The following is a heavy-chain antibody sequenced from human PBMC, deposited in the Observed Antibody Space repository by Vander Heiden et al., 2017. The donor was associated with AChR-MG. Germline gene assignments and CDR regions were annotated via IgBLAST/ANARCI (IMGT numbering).Heavy chain of an antibody. CDR1: GGSFTVNY. D-gene: IGHD3-10*01. Sequence: VQLQQWGAALLKPSETLSLTCAVYGGSFTVNYWRWIRQPPGKGLEGIVEINHSRSNNYNPAHKSRVTRSVDTSKDQFSLKLSSLTAAHTAVYYCASTGVRGVIGYYYGMDVWGQGTTVTVSS. CDR3: ASTGVRGVIGYYYGMDV. CDR2: INHSRSN. J-gene: IGHJ6*02. V-gene: IGHV4-34*01.